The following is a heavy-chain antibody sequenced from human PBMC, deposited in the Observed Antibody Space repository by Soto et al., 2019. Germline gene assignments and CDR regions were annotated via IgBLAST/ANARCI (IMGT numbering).Heavy chain of an antibody. D-gene: IGHD5-18*01. CDR1: GFTFSGYG. V-gene: IGHV3-30*18. Sequence: GGSLSLSCPASGFTFSGYGMHWVRQAPGKGLEWVAVISYDGSIGYADSVKGRFTISRDNAKNSLYLQMNSLRAEDTALYYCAKAGDTAMVGIAFDIWGQGTMVTVSS. CDR3: AKAGDTAMVGIAFDI. J-gene: IGHJ3*02. CDR2: ISYDGSI.